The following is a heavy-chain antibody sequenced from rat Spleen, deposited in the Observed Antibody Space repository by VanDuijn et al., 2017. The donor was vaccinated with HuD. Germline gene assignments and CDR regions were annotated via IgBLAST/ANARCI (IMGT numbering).Heavy chain of an antibody. J-gene: IGHJ2*01. CDR3: ASPGTFDY. Sequence: QVHLKESGPGLVQSSQTLSLTCTVSGFSLTSNGVSWVRQPPGEGLEWIAAISTGGNTYYNSALSSRLSISKDTSKSQVFLKMNSLQTEDTATYYCASPGTFDYWGQGVMVTVSS. V-gene: IGHV2S12*01. CDR2: ISTGGNT. CDR1: GFSLTSNG. D-gene: IGHD3-8*01.